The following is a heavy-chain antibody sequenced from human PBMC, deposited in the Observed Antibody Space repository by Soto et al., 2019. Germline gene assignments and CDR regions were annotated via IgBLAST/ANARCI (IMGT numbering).Heavy chain of an antibody. Sequence: QVQLVQSGAEVKKPGSSVKVSCKASGGTFSSYAISWVRQAPGQGLEWMGGIIPIFGTANYAQKFQGRVTITADESTSKDYMELRSLRSEDTAVYYCARKSGGNWLLTPGGYYYYGMDVWGQGTTVTVSS. D-gene: IGHD1-20*01. J-gene: IGHJ6*02. CDR1: GGTFSSYA. V-gene: IGHV1-69*01. CDR2: IIPIFGTA. CDR3: ARKSGGNWLLTPGGYYYYGMDV.